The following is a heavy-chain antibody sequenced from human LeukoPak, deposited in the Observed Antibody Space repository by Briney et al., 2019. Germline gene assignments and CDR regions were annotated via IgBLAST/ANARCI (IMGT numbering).Heavy chain of an antibody. Sequence: GGSLRLSCAASGFTFSSYSMNWVRQAPGQGLEWVSYISSSSSTIFYADSVKGRFTISRDNAKNSLYLQMNSLRAEDTAVYYCARGQYYYDIDSWGQGTLVTVSS. V-gene: IGHV3-48*01. CDR1: GFTFSSYS. CDR3: ARGQYYYDIDS. D-gene: IGHD3-22*01. CDR2: ISSSSSTI. J-gene: IGHJ4*02.